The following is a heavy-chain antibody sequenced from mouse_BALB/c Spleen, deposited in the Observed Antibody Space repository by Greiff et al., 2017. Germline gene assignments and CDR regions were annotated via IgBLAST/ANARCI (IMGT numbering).Heavy chain of an antibody. CDR2: IRLKSNNYAT. J-gene: IGHJ1*01. V-gene: IGHV6-6*02. CDR1: GFTFSNYW. Sequence: DVKLQESGGGLVQPGGSMKLSCVASGFTFSNYWMNWVRQSPEKGLEWVAEIRLKSNNYATHYAESVKGRFTISRDDSKSSVYLQMNNLRAEDTGIYYCTRRGNYWYFDVWGAGTTVTVSS. CDR3: TRRGNYWYFDV. D-gene: IGHD2-1*01.